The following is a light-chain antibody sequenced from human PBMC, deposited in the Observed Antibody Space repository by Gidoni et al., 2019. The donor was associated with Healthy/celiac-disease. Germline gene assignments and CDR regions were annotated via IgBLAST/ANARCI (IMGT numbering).Light chain of an antibody. V-gene: IGKV1-33*01. J-gene: IGKJ2*01. CDR2: DAS. CDR1: QDISNY. Sequence: DIQMTQSPSSLSASVGDRVTITRQTSQDISNYLNWYQQKPGKAPKLLLYDASNLETGVPTRFSGSGSGTAFTFTISSLQPEDIATYYCQQYDNLPRTFXQXTKLEIK. CDR3: QQYDNLPRT.